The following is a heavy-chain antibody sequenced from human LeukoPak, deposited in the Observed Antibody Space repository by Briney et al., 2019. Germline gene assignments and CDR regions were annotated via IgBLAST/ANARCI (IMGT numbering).Heavy chain of an antibody. V-gene: IGHV3-23*01. D-gene: IGHD1-26*01. CDR1: GFTFSSYD. CDR3: ATGVGATILNY. CDR2: ISGSGGST. Sequence: GGSLRLSCEASGFTFSSYDMNWVRQAPGKGLEWVSVISGSGGSTDYADSVKGRFSISRDNSKNTLYLQMNSLRAEDTAVYYCATGVGATILNYWGQGTLVTVSS. J-gene: IGHJ4*02.